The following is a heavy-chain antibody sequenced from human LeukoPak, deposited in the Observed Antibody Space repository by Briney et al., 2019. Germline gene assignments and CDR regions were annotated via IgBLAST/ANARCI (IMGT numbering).Heavy chain of an antibody. CDR3: VKGGRGADCIFDY. CDR1: GFTFSSYV. J-gene: IGHJ4*02. V-gene: IGHV3-23*01. D-gene: IGHD2-21*02. Sequence: GGSLRLSCEVPGFTFSSYVMSWVRQAPGKGPEWVAYIGGSDGITSYADSVKGRFTISRDNSKNTVYLEMNSLRAEDTAVYYCVKGGRGADCIFDYWGQGTLVTVSS. CDR2: IGGSDGIT.